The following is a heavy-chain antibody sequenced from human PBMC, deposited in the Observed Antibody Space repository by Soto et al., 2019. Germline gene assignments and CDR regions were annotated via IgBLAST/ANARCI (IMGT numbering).Heavy chain of an antibody. J-gene: IGHJ4*02. CDR1: GFMFSSTW. Sequence: EVQVVESGGDLVKPGGSLRLSCVTSGFMFSSTWMNWVRQAPGKGLEWAGRIKSKRDGGARDYAEPVKGRFSISRDDSKNTVFLQMNSLRAEDTAVYYCVEGWNDFWGQGTLVTVSS. D-gene: IGHD1-1*01. CDR3: VEGWNDF. V-gene: IGHV3-15*01. CDR2: IKSKRDGGAR.